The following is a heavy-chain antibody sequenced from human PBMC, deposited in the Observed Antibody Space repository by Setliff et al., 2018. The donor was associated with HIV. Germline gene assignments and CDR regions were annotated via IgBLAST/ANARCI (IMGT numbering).Heavy chain of an antibody. V-gene: IGHV3-30*07. J-gene: IGHJ4*02. CDR1: GFTFSTFA. CDR3: ARVPPDRGGYSIFDS. Sequence: GGSLRLSCVASGFTFSTFAMNWARQAPGKGLEWVSVISFDGTKTSYADSVKDRFTISRDNAKNSLYLQMNSLRAEDTAMYYCARVPPDRGGYSIFDSWGQGTLVTVSS. D-gene: IGHD3-22*01. CDR2: ISFDGTKT.